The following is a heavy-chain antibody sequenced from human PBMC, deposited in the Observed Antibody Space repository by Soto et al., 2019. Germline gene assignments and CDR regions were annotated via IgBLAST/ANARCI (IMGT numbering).Heavy chain of an antibody. Sequence: SVKVSCKASGGTFSSYAISWVRQAPGQGLEWMGGIIPIFGTANYAQKFQGRVTITADKSTSTAYMELSSLRSEDTAVYYCASKSGNYDFWSGYPSGSMDVWGQGTTVTVSS. CDR2: IIPIFGTA. D-gene: IGHD3-3*01. V-gene: IGHV1-69*06. J-gene: IGHJ6*02. CDR1: GGTFSSYA. CDR3: ASKSGNYDFWSGYPSGSMDV.